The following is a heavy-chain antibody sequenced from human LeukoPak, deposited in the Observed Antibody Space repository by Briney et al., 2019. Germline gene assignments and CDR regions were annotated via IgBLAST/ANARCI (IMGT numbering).Heavy chain of an antibody. CDR1: GFTFSNYE. V-gene: IGHV3-23*01. D-gene: IGHD3-22*01. CDR2: ISGSGGST. Sequence: GGSLRLSCAASGFTFSNYEMNWVRQAPGKGLEWVSGISGSGGSTYYADSVKGRFTISRDNPKITLYLQMNSLRAEDTAVYYCAKGRYDSSGPNWFDPWGQGTLVTVSS. J-gene: IGHJ5*02. CDR3: AKGRYDSSGPNWFDP.